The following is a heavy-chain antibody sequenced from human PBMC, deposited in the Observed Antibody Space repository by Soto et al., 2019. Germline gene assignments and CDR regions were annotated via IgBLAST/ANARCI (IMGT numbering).Heavy chain of an antibody. J-gene: IGHJ4*02. Sequence: QVQLVESGGGVVQPGRSLRVSCAASGFTFSSHGMHWVRQAPGKGLEWVAVIWYDGSNKYYGESVKGRFIISRDNSKNTVDLQMNSLRAEDTAIYYCARWGPDKVLDYWGQGTQVTVSS. CDR3: ARWGPDKVLDY. V-gene: IGHV3-33*01. CDR2: IWYDGSNK. D-gene: IGHD3-16*01. CDR1: GFTFSSHG.